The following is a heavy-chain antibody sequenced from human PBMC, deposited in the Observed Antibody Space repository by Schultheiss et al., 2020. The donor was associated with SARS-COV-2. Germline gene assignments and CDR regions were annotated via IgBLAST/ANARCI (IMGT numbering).Heavy chain of an antibody. CDR3: AREVYAIHYYYYGMDV. J-gene: IGHJ6*02. Sequence: GGSLRLSCAASGFTFSSYEMNWVRQAPGKGLEWVSYISSSGSTIYYADSVKGRFTISRDNAKNSLYLQMNSLRAEDTAVYYCAREVYAIHYYYYGMDVWGQGTTVTVSS. CDR2: ISSSGSTI. D-gene: IGHD2-8*01. CDR1: GFTFSSYE. V-gene: IGHV3-48*03.